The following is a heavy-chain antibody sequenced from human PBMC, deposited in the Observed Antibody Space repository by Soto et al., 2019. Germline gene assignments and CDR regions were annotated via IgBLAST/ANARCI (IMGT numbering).Heavy chain of an antibody. D-gene: IGHD2-8*02. CDR2: IYNSGTT. Sequence: LSLTCAVSGDSISSPLYSWSWIRQPPGKGLEWIGHIYNSGTTYYNPSLKNRVTISLDWSKNHFSLRLNSGTAADTAVYFCARFAGGFNWFDPWGQGILVTVSS. CDR1: GDSISSPLYS. CDR3: ARFAGGFNWFDP. J-gene: IGHJ5*02. V-gene: IGHV4-30-2*01.